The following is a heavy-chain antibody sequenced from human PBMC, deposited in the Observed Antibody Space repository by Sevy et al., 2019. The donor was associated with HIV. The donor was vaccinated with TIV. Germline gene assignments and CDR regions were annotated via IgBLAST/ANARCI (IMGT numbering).Heavy chain of an antibody. CDR3: ASIGGGNYYDSSGYSYFDY. CDR1: GYTFTGYY. V-gene: IGHV1-2*06. CDR2: INPNSGGT. D-gene: IGHD3-22*01. J-gene: IGHJ4*02. Sequence: ASVKVSCKASGYTFTGYYMHWVRQAPGQGLEWMGRINPNSGGTNYAQKFQGRVTMTRDTSISTAYMELSRLRSDDTAVYYCASIGGGNYYDSSGYSYFDYWGQGTLVTVS.